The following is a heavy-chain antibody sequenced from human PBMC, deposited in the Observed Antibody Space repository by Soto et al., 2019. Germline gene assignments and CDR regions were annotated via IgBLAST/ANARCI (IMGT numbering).Heavy chain of an antibody. CDR2: IYHSGTT. Sequence: SETLSLTCTVSGGSISSGGFFWSWIRHLPGKGLEWIGHIYHSGTTYYNPSLKSRVTISVDTSKNQFSLELSSVTAADTAVYHCARGGYSYGDFDYWGQGTLVTVSS. CDR1: GGSISSGGFF. CDR3: ARGGYSYGDFDY. D-gene: IGHD5-18*01. V-gene: IGHV4-31*03. J-gene: IGHJ4*02.